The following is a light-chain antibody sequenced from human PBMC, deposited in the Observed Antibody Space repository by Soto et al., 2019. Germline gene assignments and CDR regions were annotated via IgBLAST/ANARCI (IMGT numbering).Light chain of an antibody. J-gene: IGKJ5*01. Sequence: DIQMTQSPPTLSASVGDRVTTTCRASQSISTWLAWYKQKPGKAPKVLSYAASSLQSGVPSRFSGSGSGTDFTLTISSLQPEDFETYHCQQSYSTPITFGQGTRLEIK. CDR3: QQSYSTPIT. V-gene: IGKV1-39*01. CDR1: QSISTW. CDR2: AAS.